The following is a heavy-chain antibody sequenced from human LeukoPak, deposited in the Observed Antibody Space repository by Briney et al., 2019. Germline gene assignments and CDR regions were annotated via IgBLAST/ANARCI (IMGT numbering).Heavy chain of an antibody. V-gene: IGHV3-7*03. CDR2: INHNGNVN. Sequence: GGSLRLSCAASGFTFSSYWMNWARQAPGKGLEWVASINHNGNVNYYVDSVKGRFTISRDNAKNSLYLQINSLRVEDTAVYYCIVFGDSNHWGQGTLVTVSS. J-gene: IGHJ5*02. CDR1: GFTFSSYW. D-gene: IGHD4-17*01. CDR3: IVFGDSNH.